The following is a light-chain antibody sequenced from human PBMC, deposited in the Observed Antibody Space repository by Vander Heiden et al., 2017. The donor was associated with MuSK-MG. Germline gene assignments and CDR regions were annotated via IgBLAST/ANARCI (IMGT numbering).Light chain of an antibody. V-gene: IGLV2-23*01. J-gene: IGLJ3*02. CDR3: CSYAGGSTPWV. CDR2: EGT. Sequence: QSALTQPASVSGSPGQPITIPCIGTNSDVGSHNLVSWYQQHPGKAPKLIISEGTKRPSGVSNRFSGSKSGNTASLTISGLQADDEADYYCCSYAGGSTPWVFGGGTKLTVL. CDR1: NSDVGSHNL.